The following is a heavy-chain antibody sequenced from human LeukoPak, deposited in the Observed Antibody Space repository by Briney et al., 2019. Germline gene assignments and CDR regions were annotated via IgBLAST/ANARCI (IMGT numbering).Heavy chain of an antibody. CDR2: IYYSGST. D-gene: IGHD3-10*01. V-gene: IGHV4-59*08. Sequence: PSETLSLTCTGSGGSISGYYWSWIRQPPGKGPEWIGYIYYSGSTNYNPSLKSRVTISKDTSKNQFSLNLGSVTAEDTAVYYCARHSQHSGDRGAARKFDYWGQGILVTVSS. J-gene: IGHJ4*02. CDR3: ARHSQHSGDRGAARKFDY. CDR1: GGSISGYY.